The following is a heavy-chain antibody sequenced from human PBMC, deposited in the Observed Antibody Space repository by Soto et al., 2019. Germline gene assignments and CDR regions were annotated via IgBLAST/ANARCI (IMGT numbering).Heavy chain of an antibody. CDR2: IWHSGST. Sequence: QLQLQESGSGLVKPSQTLSLTCAVSGGSISSGGYSWNWIRQPPGKGLEWIGYIWHSGSTYYNPTLKSRVTISLARSKHQFSLKLGSVTAADTAVYYCARGYYYDSSGALDYWGQGTLVTVSS. CDR3: ARGYYYDSSGALDY. CDR1: GGSISSGGYS. J-gene: IGHJ4*02. V-gene: IGHV4-30-2*01. D-gene: IGHD3-22*01.